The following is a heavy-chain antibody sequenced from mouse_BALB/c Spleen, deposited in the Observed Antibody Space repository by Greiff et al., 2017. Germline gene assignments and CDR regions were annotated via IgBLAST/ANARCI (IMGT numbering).Heavy chain of an antibody. CDR2: IRNKANGYTT. CDR3: ARDRRSLAY. Sequence: EVKLQESGGGLVQPGGSLRLSCATSGFTFTDYYMSWVRQPPGKALEWLGFIRNKANGYTTEYSASVKGRFTISRDNSQSILYLQMNTLRAEDSATYYCARDRRSLAYWGQGTLVTVSA. J-gene: IGHJ3*01. V-gene: IGHV7-3*02. CDR1: GFTFTDYY.